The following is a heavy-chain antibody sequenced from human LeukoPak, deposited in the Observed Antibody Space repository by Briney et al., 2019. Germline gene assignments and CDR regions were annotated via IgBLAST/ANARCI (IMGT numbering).Heavy chain of an antibody. Sequence: GASVKVSCKASGYTFTGYYTHWVRQAPGQGLEWMGWINPNSGSTNYAQKFQGRVTMTRDTSISTAYMELSRLRSDDTAVYYCACEDPYNWNDRDYWGQGTLVTVSS. J-gene: IGHJ4*02. V-gene: IGHV1-2*02. CDR3: ACEDPYNWNDRDY. D-gene: IGHD1-1*01. CDR1: GYTFTGYY. CDR2: INPNSGST.